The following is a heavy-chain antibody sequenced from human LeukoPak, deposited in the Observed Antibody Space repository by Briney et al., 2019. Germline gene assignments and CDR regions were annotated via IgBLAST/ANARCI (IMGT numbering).Heavy chain of an antibody. D-gene: IGHD3-10*01. J-gene: IGHJ4*02. CDR3: ARAVYVNYYGSGSYWNY. Sequence: SETLSLTCAVYGGSFSGYYWSWIRQPPGKGLEWIGEINHSGSTSYNPSLKSRVTISVDTSKNQFSLKLSSVTAADTAVYYCARAVYVNYYGSGSYWNYWGQGTLVTVSS. CDR1: GGSFSGYY. V-gene: IGHV4-34*01. CDR2: INHSGST.